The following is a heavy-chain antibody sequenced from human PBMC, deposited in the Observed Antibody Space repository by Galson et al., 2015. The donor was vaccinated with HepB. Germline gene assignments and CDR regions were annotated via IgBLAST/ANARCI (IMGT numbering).Heavy chain of an antibody. V-gene: IGHV3-30*19. Sequence: SLRLSCAASGFSFSSYGLHWVRQAPGKGLEWVAVLSSHGDNEYYADSVKGRFTISRDNSENTVYLQMHSLRVEDTAVYYCARTFYFDYWGQGTLVTVSS. CDR3: ARTFYFDY. D-gene: IGHD3-16*01. CDR2: LSSHGDNE. CDR1: GFSFSSYG. J-gene: IGHJ4*02.